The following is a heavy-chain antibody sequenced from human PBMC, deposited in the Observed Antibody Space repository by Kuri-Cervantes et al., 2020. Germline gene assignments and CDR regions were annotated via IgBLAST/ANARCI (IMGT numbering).Heavy chain of an antibody. CDR1: GFTFSSYW. V-gene: IGHV3-74*01. D-gene: IGHD2-15*01. J-gene: IGHJ3*02. CDR2: IISDGSST. CDR3: ARGGCSGGSCYSGAFDI. Sequence: GESLKISCAASGFTFSSYWMHWVRQAPGKGLVWVSRIISDGSSTSYADSVKGRFTISRDNAKNTLYLQMNSLRAEDTAVYYCARGGCSGGSCYSGAFDIWGQGTMVTVSS.